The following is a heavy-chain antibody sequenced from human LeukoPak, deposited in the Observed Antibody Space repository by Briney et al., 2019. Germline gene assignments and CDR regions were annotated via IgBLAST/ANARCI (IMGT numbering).Heavy chain of an antibody. D-gene: IGHD3-22*01. J-gene: IGHJ3*02. CDR1: GFTFSSYA. Sequence: GGSLRLSCAASGFTFSSYAMHWVRQAPGKGLEWVAVISYDGSNKYYADSVKGRFTISRDNSKNTLYLQMNSLRAEDTAVYYCASHDYYDSSGYYPGAFDIWGQGTMVTDSS. V-gene: IGHV3-30-3*01. CDR2: ISYDGSNK. CDR3: ASHDYYDSSGYYPGAFDI.